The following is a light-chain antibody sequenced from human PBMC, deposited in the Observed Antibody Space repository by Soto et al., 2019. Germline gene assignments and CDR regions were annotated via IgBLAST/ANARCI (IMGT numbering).Light chain of an antibody. CDR3: SSYAGSDNPYV. V-gene: IGLV2-8*01. CDR1: SSDVGAYNY. CDR2: EVT. J-gene: IGLJ1*01. Sequence: QSALTQPPSASGSPGQSVTISCTGTSSDVGAYNYVSWYQQLPGKVPKLIIFEVTKRPSGVPDRFSGSKSGNTASLTVSGLQAEDEADYYCSSYAGSDNPYVFGTGTKLTV.